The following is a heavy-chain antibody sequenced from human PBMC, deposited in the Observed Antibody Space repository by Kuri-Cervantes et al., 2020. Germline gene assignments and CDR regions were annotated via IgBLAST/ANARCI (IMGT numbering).Heavy chain of an antibody. Sequence: SETLSLTCAVYGGSFTDYYWNWIRQPPGKGLEWIGEIYHSGSTNYNPSLKSRVTISVDKSKNQFSLKLSSVTAADTAVYYCARDLGDYVWGSYRYLGYWGQGTLVTVSS. CDR1: GGSFTDYY. J-gene: IGHJ4*02. V-gene: IGHV4-34*01. CDR2: IYHSGST. D-gene: IGHD3-16*02. CDR3: ARDLGDYVWGSYRYLGY.